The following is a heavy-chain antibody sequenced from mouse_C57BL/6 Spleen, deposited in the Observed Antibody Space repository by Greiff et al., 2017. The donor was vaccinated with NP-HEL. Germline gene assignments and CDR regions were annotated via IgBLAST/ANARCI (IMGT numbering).Heavy chain of an antibody. CDR2: INPGSGGT. Sequence: VKLMESGAELVRPGTSVKVSCKASGYAFTNYLIEWVKQRPGQGLEWIGVINPGSGGTNYNEKFKGKATLTADKSSSTAYMQLSSLTSEDSAVYFCARSNDYRAMDYWGQGTSVTVSS. CDR1: GYAFTNYL. J-gene: IGHJ4*01. CDR3: ARSNDYRAMDY. D-gene: IGHD2-13*01. V-gene: IGHV1-54*01.